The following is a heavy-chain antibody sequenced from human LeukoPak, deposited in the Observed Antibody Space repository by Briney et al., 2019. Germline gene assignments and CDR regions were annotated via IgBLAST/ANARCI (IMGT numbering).Heavy chain of an antibody. D-gene: IGHD6-19*01. Sequence: KPSETLSLTCTVSGGSISSYYWSWIRQPPGKGLEWIGYIYYSGSTNYNPSLKSRVTISVDTSKNQFSLKLSSVTAADTAVYYCAREVVVAGGDYWGQGTLLTVSS. CDR2: IYYSGST. J-gene: IGHJ4*02. CDR1: GGSISSYY. CDR3: AREVVVAGGDY. V-gene: IGHV4-59*12.